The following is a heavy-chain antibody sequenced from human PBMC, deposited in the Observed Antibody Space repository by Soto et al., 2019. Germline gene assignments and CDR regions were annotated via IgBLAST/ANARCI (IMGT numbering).Heavy chain of an antibody. Sequence: GVSLRLSCAASGLTFSSYGMHWVRQAPGKGLEWVAVISYDGSNKFYTDSVKGRFTISRDNSKTTVYLQMNRLRPEDTAVYFCVRDQDSRGYSVFNLWGQGTQVTVS. D-gene: IGHD3-22*01. CDR3: VRDQDSRGYSVFNL. CDR1: GLTFSSYG. J-gene: IGHJ5*02. CDR2: ISYDGSNK. V-gene: IGHV3-30*03.